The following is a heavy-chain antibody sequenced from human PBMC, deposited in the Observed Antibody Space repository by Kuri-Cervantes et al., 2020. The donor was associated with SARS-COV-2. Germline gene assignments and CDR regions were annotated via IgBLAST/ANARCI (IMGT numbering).Heavy chain of an antibody. D-gene: IGHD2-2*01. CDR2: IYYSGST. J-gene: IGHJ6*02. CDR3: ARVPAAIFTGYYYYGMDV. Sequence: ESLKISCTVSGGSISSYYWSWIRQPPGKGLEWIGYIYYSGSTNYNPSLKSRVTISVDTSKNQFSLKLSSVTAADTAVYYCARVPAAIFTGYYYYGMDVWGQGTTVTVSS. CDR1: GGSISSYY. V-gene: IGHV4-59*01.